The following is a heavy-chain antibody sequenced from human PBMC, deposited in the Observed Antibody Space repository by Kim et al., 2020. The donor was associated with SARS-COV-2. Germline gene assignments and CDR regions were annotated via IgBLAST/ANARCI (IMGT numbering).Heavy chain of an antibody. J-gene: IGHJ4*02. CDR1: GGSISSYY. Sequence: SETLSLTCTVSGGSISSYYWSWIRQPPGKGLEWIGYIYYSGSTNYNPYLKSRVTISVDTSKNQFSLKLSSVTAADTAVYYCAGLVYWGQGTLVTVSS. CDR2: IYYSGST. V-gene: IGHV4-59*08. CDR3: AGLVY.